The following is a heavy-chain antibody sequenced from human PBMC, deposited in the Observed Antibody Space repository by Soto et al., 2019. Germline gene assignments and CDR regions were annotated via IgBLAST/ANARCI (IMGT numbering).Heavy chain of an antibody. V-gene: IGHV3-74*01. J-gene: IGHJ6*02. CDR3: AREKKSSWYFYGMDV. CDR2: INSDGSST. Sequence: GGSLRLSCAASGFTFSSYWMHWVRQAPGKGLVWVPRINSDGSSTSYADSVKGRFTISRDNAKNTLYLQMNSLRAEDTAVYYCAREKKSSWYFYGMDVWGQGTTVTVSS. D-gene: IGHD6-13*01. CDR1: GFTFSSYW.